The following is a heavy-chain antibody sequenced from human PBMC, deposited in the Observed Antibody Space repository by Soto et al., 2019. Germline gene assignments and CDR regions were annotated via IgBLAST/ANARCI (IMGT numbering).Heavy chain of an antibody. CDR2: IYYSGST. CDR1: GGSVSSGSYY. J-gene: IGHJ5*02. Sequence: SETLSLTCTVSGGSVSSGSYYWSWIRQPPGKGLEWIGYIYYSGSTNYNPSLKSRVTISVDTSKNQFSLKLSSVTAADTAVYYFARVRNDYVWGSYRYLRWFDPWGQGTLVTVSS. D-gene: IGHD3-16*02. CDR3: ARVRNDYVWGSYRYLRWFDP. V-gene: IGHV4-61*01.